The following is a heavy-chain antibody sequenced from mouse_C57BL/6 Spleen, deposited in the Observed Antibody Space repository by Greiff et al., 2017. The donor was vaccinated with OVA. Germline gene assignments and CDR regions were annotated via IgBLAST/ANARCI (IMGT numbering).Heavy chain of an antibody. CDR2: ISSGSSTI. CDR3: ARPLLRGGLYAMDY. V-gene: IGHV5-17*01. Sequence: EVQLVESGGGLVKPGGSLKLSCAASGFTFSDYGMHWVRQAPEKGLEWVAYISSGSSTIYYADTVKGRFTISRDNAKNTLFLQMTSLRSEDTAMYYCARPLLRGGLYAMDYWGQGTSVTVSS. CDR1: GFTFSDYG. J-gene: IGHJ4*01. D-gene: IGHD1-1*01.